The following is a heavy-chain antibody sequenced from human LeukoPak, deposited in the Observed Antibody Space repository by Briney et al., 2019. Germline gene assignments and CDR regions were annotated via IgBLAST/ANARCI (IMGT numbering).Heavy chain of an antibody. CDR3: ARADGYSSSWYLTDEYFQH. D-gene: IGHD6-13*01. CDR1: GYTFTSYD. J-gene: IGHJ1*01. V-gene: IGHV1-8*03. CDR2: MNPNSGNT. Sequence: GASVKVSCKASGYTFTSYDINWVRQATGQGLEWMGWMNPNSGNTGYAQKFQGRVTITRNTSISTAYMELSSLRSEDTAVYYCARADGYSSSWYLTDEYFQHWGQGTLVTVSS.